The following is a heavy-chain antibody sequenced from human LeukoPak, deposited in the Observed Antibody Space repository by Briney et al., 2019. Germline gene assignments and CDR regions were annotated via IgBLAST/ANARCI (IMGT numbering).Heavy chain of an antibody. Sequence: PEAPVKVSCKASGYTFTSYDSNWVRQATGQGLEWMRWMNPNSGNTGYAQKFQGRITLTRNTSISTAYMELSSLRSEDAAVYYCARGLGRTAMVTRGEVRFDYWGQGTLVTVSS. CDR1: GYTFTSYD. V-gene: IGHV1-8*01. CDR2: MNPNSGNT. CDR3: ARGLGRTAMVTRGEVRFDY. D-gene: IGHD5-18*01. J-gene: IGHJ4*02.